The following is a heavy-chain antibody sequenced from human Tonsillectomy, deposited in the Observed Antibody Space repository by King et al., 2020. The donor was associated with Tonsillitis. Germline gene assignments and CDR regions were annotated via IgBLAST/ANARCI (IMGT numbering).Heavy chain of an antibody. CDR1: GFTVSDYY. CDR3: ARLGDIVVVPEGGAYYNYYMDV. J-gene: IGHJ6*03. V-gene: IGHV3-11*06. CDR2: ISSSSSYT. D-gene: IGHD2-2*01. Sequence: VQLVESGGGLVKPGGSLRLSCAASGFTVSDYYMSWIRQAPGKGLEWVSYISSSSSYTNYADSVKGRFTISRDNAKNSLYLQMNSLRAEDTAVYYCARLGDIVVVPEGGAYYNYYMDVWGKVTTVTVFS.